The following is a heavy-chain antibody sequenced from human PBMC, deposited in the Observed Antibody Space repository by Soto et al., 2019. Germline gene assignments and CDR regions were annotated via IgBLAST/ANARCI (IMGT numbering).Heavy chain of an antibody. CDR2: IYYSGST. D-gene: IGHD4-4*01. J-gene: IGHJ6*02. Sequence: SETLSLTCTVSGGSISSGGYYWSWIRQHPGKGLEWIGYIYYSGSTYYNPSLKSRVTISVDTSKNQFSLKLSSVTAADTAVYYCARGDTVSGMDVWGQGTTVTVSS. V-gene: IGHV4-31*03. CDR1: GGSISSGGYY. CDR3: ARGDTVSGMDV.